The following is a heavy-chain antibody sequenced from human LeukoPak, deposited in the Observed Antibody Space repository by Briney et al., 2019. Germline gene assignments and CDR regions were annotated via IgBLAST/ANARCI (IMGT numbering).Heavy chain of an antibody. CDR2: IRSKANSYAT. D-gene: IGHD6-19*01. CDR3: SRPTVAGAWDY. Sequence: GGSLRLSCAASGFTFSGSAMHWVRQASGKGLEWVGRIRSKANSYATAYAASVKGRFTISRDDSKNTAYLQMNSLKTEDTAVYYCSRPTVAGAWDYWGQGTLVTVSS. CDR1: GFTFSGSA. J-gene: IGHJ4*02. V-gene: IGHV3-73*01.